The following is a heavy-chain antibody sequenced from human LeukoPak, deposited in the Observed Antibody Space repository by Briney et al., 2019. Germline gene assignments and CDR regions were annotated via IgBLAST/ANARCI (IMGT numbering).Heavy chain of an antibody. D-gene: IGHD3-3*01. J-gene: IGHJ3*02. CDR1: GFTFSSYS. CDR3: ARDYDFWSGQEAFDI. Sequence: GGSLRLSCAASGFTFSSYSMNWVRQAPGKGLEWVSSISSSSSYIYYADSVKGRFTISRDNAKNSLYLQMNSLRAEDTAVYYCARDYDFWSGQEAFDIWGQGTMVTVSS. CDR2: ISSSSSYI. V-gene: IGHV3-21*01.